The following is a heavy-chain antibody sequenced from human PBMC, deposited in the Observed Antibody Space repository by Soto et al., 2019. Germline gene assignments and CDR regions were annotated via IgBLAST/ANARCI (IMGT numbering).Heavy chain of an antibody. CDR1: GDSVSSNSYY. CDR3: ASSLVGATFDY. V-gene: IGHV4-61*01. D-gene: IGHD1-26*01. J-gene: IGHJ4*02. Sequence: SETLSLTCTVSGDSVSSNSYYWSWVRQPPGKGLEWIGYIYYSGTTKYNPSLKSRVTVSVDTSKNQFSLRLSSVSAADTAVYYCASSLVGATFDYWGQGTLVTVSS. CDR2: IYYSGTT.